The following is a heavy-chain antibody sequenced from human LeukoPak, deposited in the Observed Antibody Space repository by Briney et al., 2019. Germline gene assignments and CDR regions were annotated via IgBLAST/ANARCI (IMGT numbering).Heavy chain of an antibody. CDR2: ISGSGGST. CDR3: AKGEITMVRRVTETPIDY. Sequence: GGSLRLSCAASGFTFSSYAMSWVRQAPGKGLEWVSAISGSGGSTYYADSVKGRFTISRDNSKNTLYLQMNSLRAEDTAVYYCAKGEITMVRRVTETPIDYWGQGTLVTVSS. J-gene: IGHJ4*02. CDR1: GFTFSSYA. V-gene: IGHV3-23*01. D-gene: IGHD3-10*01.